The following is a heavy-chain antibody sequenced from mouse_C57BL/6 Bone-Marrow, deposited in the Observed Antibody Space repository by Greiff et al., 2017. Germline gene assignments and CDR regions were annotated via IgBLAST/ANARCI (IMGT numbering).Heavy chain of an antibody. D-gene: IGHD1-1*01. CDR2: ISGGGGNT. CDR1: GFTFSSYT. V-gene: IGHV5-9*01. J-gene: IGHJ1*03. Sequence: EVQLQQSGGGLVKPGGSLKLSCAASGFTFSSYTMSWVRQTPKKRLQWVAAISGGGGNTYYPDSVKGRFTISRDNDKNILYLQMSSLRSEDTALYYCSRQVTTVLATKYFDVWGTGTTVTVSS. CDR3: SRQVTTVLATKYFDV.